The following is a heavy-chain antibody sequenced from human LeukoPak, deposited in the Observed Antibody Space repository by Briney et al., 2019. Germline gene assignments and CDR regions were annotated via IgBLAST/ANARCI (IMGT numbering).Heavy chain of an antibody. CDR1: EFTFTSYS. V-gene: IGHV3-21*01. CDR2: ISSSSTYI. J-gene: IGHJ4*02. D-gene: IGHD6-19*01. Sequence: GGSLRLSCAASEFTFTSYSMNWVRQAPGKGLEWVASISSSSTYIYYADSVKGRFTISRDNAKNSLYLQMNSLRAEDTAVYYCARSSGWYGWGQGTLVTVSS. CDR3: ARSSGWYG.